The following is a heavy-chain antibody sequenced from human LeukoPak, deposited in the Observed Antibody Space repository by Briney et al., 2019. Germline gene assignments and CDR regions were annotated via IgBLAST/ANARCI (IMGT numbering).Heavy chain of an antibody. J-gene: IGHJ4*02. CDR2: ISAYNGNT. D-gene: IGHD3-22*01. Sequence: ASVKVSCKASGYTFTSYGIGWVRQAPGQGLEWMGWISAYNGNTNYAQKLQGRVTMTTDTSTSTAYMELRSLRSDDTAVYYCARATQYEYYYDSSGYLPLGYWGQGTLVTVSS. V-gene: IGHV1-18*01. CDR3: ARATQYEYYYDSSGYLPLGY. CDR1: GYTFTSYG.